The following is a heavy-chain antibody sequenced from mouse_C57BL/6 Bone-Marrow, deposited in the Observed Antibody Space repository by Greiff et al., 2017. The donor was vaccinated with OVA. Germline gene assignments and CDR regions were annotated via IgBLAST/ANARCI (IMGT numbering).Heavy chain of an antibody. V-gene: IGHV1-80*01. CDR1: GYAFSSYW. J-gene: IGHJ2*01. CDR2: IYPGDGDT. Sequence: QVQLQQSGAELVKPGASVKISCKASGYAFSSYWMNWVKQRPGKGLEWIGQIYPGDGDTNYNGKFKGKATLTADKSSSPAYMQLSSLTSEDSAVYFCARSPSNWYFDYWGQGTTLTVSS. D-gene: IGHD4-1*01. CDR3: ARSPSNWYFDY.